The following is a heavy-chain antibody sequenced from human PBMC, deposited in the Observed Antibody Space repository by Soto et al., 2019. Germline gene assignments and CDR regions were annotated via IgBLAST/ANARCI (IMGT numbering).Heavy chain of an antibody. V-gene: IGHV4-59*08. J-gene: IGHJ4*02. CDR1: GGSITSYY. CDR3: ARRYSGYGDY. D-gene: IGHD5-12*01. Sequence: SETLSLTCTVSGGSITSYYWSWIRQPPGKGLEWIGYIYFSGSANYNPSLKSRVTISVDTSKNQFSLKLSSVTAADTAVYYCARRYSGYGDYWGQGTLVTSPQ. CDR2: IYFSGSA.